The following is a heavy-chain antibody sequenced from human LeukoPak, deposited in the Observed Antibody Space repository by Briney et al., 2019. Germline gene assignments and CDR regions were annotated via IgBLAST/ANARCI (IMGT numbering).Heavy chain of an antibody. CDR3: ARERVAVVFFDY. Sequence: PGGSLRLSCAASGFTFSSYEMNWVRQAPGQGLEWVSYISNSGRTIYYADSVKGRFTISRDNAKNALYLQMNSLRAEDTAVYYCARERVAVVFFDYWRQGTLVTVSS. D-gene: IGHD6-19*01. CDR1: GFTFSSYE. CDR2: ISNSGRTI. J-gene: IGHJ4*02. V-gene: IGHV3-48*03.